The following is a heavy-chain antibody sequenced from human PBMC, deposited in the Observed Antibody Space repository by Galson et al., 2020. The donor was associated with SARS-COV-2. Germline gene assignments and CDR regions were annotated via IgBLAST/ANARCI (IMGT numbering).Heavy chain of an antibody. Sequence: GGSLRLSCAASGFTFNNHAMNWVRQGPGKGLECVALISYDGSNKYYADSVKGRFTISRDQSKNTLYLQMNSLRTEDSAVYYCARTMASMFGEDYFDYWGQGTLVTVSS. CDR3: ARTMASMFGEDYFDY. J-gene: IGHJ4*02. CDR2: ISYDGSNK. D-gene: IGHD3-10*02. V-gene: IGHV3-30*04. CDR1: GFTFNNHA.